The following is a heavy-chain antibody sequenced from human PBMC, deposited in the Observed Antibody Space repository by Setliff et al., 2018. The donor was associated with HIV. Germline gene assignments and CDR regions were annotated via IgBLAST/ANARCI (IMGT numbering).Heavy chain of an antibody. J-gene: IGHJ3*02. D-gene: IGHD3-22*01. Sequence: AASVKVSCKSSGYTFSDYYMYWVRQAPGQGLEWMGWINPNSGGTNYAQKFQGRVTMTRDMSISTAYMELSRLRFDDTAVYYCARGAYYYDSSGYPRDPFDIWGQGTMVTVSS. CDR2: INPNSGGT. CDR1: GYTFSDYY. V-gene: IGHV1-2*02. CDR3: ARGAYYYDSSGYPRDPFDI.